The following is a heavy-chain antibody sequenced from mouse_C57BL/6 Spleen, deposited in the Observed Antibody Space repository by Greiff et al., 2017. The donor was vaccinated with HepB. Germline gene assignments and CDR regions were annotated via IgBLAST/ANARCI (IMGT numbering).Heavy chain of an antibody. CDR2: IYPGSGST. Sequence: QVQLQQSGAELVKPGASVKMSCKASGYTFTSYWITWVKQRPGQGLEWIGDIYPGSGSTNYNEKFKSKATLTVDTSSSTAYMQLSSLTSEDSAVYYCARAYYGSRPGAMDYWGQGTSVTVSS. J-gene: IGHJ4*01. CDR1: GYTFTSYW. D-gene: IGHD1-1*01. V-gene: IGHV1-55*01. CDR3: ARAYYGSRPGAMDY.